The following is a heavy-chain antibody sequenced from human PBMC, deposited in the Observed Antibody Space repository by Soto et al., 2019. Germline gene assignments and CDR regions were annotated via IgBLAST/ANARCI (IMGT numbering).Heavy chain of an antibody. Sequence: VQLLESGGGLVQPGGSLRLSCAASGFTFSSYAMSWVRQAPGKGLEWVSAISGSGGSTYYADSVKGRFTISRDNSKNTLYLQMNSRRAEDTAVYYCAKAPDRRSNILVVTALMFDYWGQGTLVTVSS. CDR3: AKAPDRRSNILVVTALMFDY. V-gene: IGHV3-23*01. CDR1: GFTFSSYA. D-gene: IGHD2-21*02. J-gene: IGHJ4*02. CDR2: ISGSGGST.